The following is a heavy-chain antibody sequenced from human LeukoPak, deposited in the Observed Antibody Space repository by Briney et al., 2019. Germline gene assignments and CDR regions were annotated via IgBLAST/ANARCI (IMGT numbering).Heavy chain of an antibody. D-gene: IGHD3-22*01. CDR2: IYYSGST. CDR3: ARDGSGWADDAFDI. Sequence: PSETLSLTCTISGGSISSYYWSWIRQPPGKGLEWIGYIYYSGSTNYNPSLKSRVTISVDTSQNQFSLKLSSVTAADTAVYYCARDGSGWADDAFDIWGQGTMVTVSS. V-gene: IGHV4-59*01. J-gene: IGHJ3*02. CDR1: GGSISSYY.